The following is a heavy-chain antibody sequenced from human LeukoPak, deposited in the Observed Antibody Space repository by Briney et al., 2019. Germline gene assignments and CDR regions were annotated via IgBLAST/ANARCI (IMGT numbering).Heavy chain of an antibody. D-gene: IGHD3-3*01. J-gene: IGHJ3*02. CDR2: ISVYNGNI. V-gene: IGHV1-18*01. Sequence: GASLKVSCTASGYTFTSYGISWVRQAPGQGLEWMGCISVYNGNINYAQTLQGRVTMTTDTSTSTAYMELRSLRSDDTAVYYCARVGYDFWGGSLFDAFDIWGQGTMVTVSS. CDR3: ARVGYDFWGGSLFDAFDI. CDR1: GYTFTSYG.